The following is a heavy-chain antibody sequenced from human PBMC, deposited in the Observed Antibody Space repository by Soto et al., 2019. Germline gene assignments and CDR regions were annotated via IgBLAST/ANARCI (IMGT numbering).Heavy chain of an antibody. J-gene: IGHJ3*02. CDR1: GYTFTTYY. V-gene: IGHV1-46*01. CDR3: ARALGGLDAFDI. Sequence: ASVKVSCKASGYTFTTYYMHWVRQAPGQGLEWMGIIHPSGGSTNYAQKFQGRVTMSRDTSTSTVYMELSSLRSDDTAVYYCARALGGLDAFDIWGQGTMVTVSS. D-gene: IGHD3-16*01. CDR2: IHPSGGST.